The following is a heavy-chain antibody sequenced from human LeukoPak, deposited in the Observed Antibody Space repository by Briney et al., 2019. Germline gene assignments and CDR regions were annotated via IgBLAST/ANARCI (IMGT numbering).Heavy chain of an antibody. J-gene: IGHJ4*02. CDR2: IYYSGST. Sequence: LRLSCAASGFTFSSYAMSWVRQAPGKGLEWIGYIYYSGSTYYNPSLKSRVTISVDTSKNQFSLKLSSVTAADTAVYYCARGRYGWNFVVRNLDYWGQGTLVTVSS. D-gene: IGHD1-7*01. CDR3: ARGRYGWNFVVRNLDY. V-gene: IGHV4-30-4*08. CDR1: GFTFSSYA.